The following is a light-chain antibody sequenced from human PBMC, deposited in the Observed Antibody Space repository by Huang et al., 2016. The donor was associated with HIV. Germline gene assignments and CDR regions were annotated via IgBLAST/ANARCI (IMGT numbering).Light chain of an antibody. CDR2: KAS. V-gene: IGKV1-5*03. Sequence: DIQMTQSPSTLSASVGDRVTITCRASQSISSWLAWYQQKPGKAPKLLIHKASSLESGVPSRFSGSGSRTEFTLTISSLQPDDFATYYCQQYNSYLLTFGGGTKVEIK. CDR3: QQYNSYLLT. J-gene: IGKJ4*01. CDR1: QSISSW.